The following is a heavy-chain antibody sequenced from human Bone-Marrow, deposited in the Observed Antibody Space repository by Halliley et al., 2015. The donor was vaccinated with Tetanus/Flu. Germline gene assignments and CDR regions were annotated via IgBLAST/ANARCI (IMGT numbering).Heavy chain of an antibody. D-gene: IGHD2-2*01. V-gene: IGHV3-33*01. CDR1: GFTFSDYG. J-gene: IGHJ6*02. CDR2: IWYDGTPT. Sequence: SGFTFSDYGMNWVRQAAGKGLEWVAIIWYDGTPTYYADPVKGRFTISRDNSKNTLYLEMNSLRAEDTAVYYCARAPYCSSSSCYVGSYHYGMDVWGQGTPVTVS. CDR3: ARAPYCSSSSCYVGSYHYGMDV.